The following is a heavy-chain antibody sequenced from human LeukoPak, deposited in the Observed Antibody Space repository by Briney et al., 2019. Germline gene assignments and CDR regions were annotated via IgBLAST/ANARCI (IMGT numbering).Heavy chain of an antibody. V-gene: IGHV4-34*01. D-gene: IGHD1-26*01. J-gene: IGHJ4*02. CDR3: ARIVGATNY. Sequence: PSETLSLTCAVYGGSFSGYYWSWIRQPPGKGLEWIGEINHSGSTNYNPSLKSRVTISVDTSKNQFSLKLSSVTAADTAVYYCARIVGATNYWGQGTLVTVSS. CDR2: INHSGST. CDR1: GGSFSGYY.